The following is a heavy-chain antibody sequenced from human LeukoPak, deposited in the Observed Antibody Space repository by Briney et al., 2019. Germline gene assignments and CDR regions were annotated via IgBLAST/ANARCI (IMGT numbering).Heavy chain of an antibody. V-gene: IGHV4-31*03. CDR3: ARGLTTVTTFNWFDP. Sequence: SQTLSLTCTVSGGSISSGGYYWSWIRQHPGKGLEWIGYIYYSGSTYYNPSLKSRVTISVDTSKNQFSLKLSSVTAADTAVYSCARGLTTVTTFNWFDPWGQGTLVAVSS. CDR1: GGSISSGGYY. CDR2: IYYSGST. J-gene: IGHJ5*02. D-gene: IGHD4-17*01.